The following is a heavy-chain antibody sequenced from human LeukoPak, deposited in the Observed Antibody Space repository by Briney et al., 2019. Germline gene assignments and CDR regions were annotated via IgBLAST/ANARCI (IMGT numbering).Heavy chain of an antibody. J-gene: IGHJ3*02. CDR3: ASESGYYDSRGYSGVLDI. CDR1: GGSTSSYY. V-gene: IGHV4-59*01. CDR2: IHSRGSP. D-gene: IGHD3-22*01. Sequence: PSETLSLTRTVSGGSTSSYYWSWIRQPPGKGLEWIGYIHSRGSPSYNPSLESRVTITVDTSKNQFSLKLTSVTAADTAVYCCASESGYYDSRGYSGVLDIWGQGTMVTVSS.